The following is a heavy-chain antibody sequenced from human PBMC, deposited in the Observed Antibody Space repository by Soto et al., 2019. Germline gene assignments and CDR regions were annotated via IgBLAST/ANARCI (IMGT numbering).Heavy chain of an antibody. Sequence: SETLSLTCAVYGGSFSGYYWSWIRQPPGKGLEWIGEINHSGSTNYNPSLKSRVTISVDTSKNQFSLKLSSVTAADTAVYYCARGRLVPAAKYVYYYGMDVWGQGTTVTVSS. D-gene: IGHD2-2*01. CDR1: GGSFSGYY. CDR2: INHSGST. J-gene: IGHJ6*02. CDR3: ARGRLVPAAKYVYYYGMDV. V-gene: IGHV4-34*01.